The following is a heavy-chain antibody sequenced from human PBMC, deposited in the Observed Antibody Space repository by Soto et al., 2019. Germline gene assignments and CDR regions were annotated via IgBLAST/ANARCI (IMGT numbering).Heavy chain of an antibody. CDR3: ARAHMGGYNYGPFDY. CDR1: GFTFSDYG. V-gene: IGHV3-23*01. D-gene: IGHD5-18*01. Sequence: GGSLRLSCAASGFTFSDYGMNWVRLAPAKGLEWLAVIRGSGASTYYADSVKGRFTISRDNSKNTLYLQMNSLRAEDTAVYHCARAHMGGYNYGPFDYWGQGTLVTVSS. CDR2: IRGSGAST. J-gene: IGHJ4*02.